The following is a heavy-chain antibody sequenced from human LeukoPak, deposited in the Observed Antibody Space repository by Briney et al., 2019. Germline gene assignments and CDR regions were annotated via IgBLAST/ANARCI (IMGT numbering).Heavy chain of an antibody. J-gene: IGHJ4*02. Sequence: ASVKVSCKVSGYTLTELSMHWVRQAPGKGLEWVGGFDPEDGETIYAQKFQGRVTMTEDTSTDTAYMELSSLRSEDTAVYYCAAAGGLVPAAHTYFDYWGQGTLVTVSS. D-gene: IGHD2-2*01. CDR1: GYTLTELS. V-gene: IGHV1-24*01. CDR2: FDPEDGET. CDR3: AAAGGLVPAAHTYFDY.